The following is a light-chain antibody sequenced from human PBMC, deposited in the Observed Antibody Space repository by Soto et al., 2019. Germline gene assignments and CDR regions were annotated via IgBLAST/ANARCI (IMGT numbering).Light chain of an antibody. CDR1: SSDVGGYNY. CDR2: EAS. V-gene: IGLV2-14*01. CDR3: SSYTSSSTLV. J-gene: IGLJ2*01. Sequence: QSALTQPASVSGSPGQSITISCTGTSSDVGGYNYVSWYQQHPGKAPKLMISEASNRPSGVSNRFSGSKSGNTASLTISGLQAEYEADYYCSSYTSSSTLVFGGGTKLTVL.